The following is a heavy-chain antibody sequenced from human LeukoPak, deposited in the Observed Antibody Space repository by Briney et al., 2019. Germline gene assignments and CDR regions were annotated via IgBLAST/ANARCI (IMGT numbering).Heavy chain of an antibody. D-gene: IGHD3-10*01. Sequence: PGGSLRLSCAASGFPFSSYEMNWVRQAPGKGLEWVSYISSRGSTKYYADSVKGRFTISRDNAKNSLYLQMNSLRPEDTAVYYCARGHTMARGVMRGYWGQGTLVTVSS. J-gene: IGHJ4*02. CDR3: ARGHTMARGVMRGY. V-gene: IGHV3-48*03. CDR2: ISSRGSTK. CDR1: GFPFSSYE.